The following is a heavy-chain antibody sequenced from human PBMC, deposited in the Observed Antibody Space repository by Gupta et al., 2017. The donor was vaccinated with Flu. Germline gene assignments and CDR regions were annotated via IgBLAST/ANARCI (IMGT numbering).Heavy chain of an antibody. V-gene: IGHV2-26*01. D-gene: IGHD5-18*01. CDR3: ARTRIQLWLGSGYGDAFDI. CDR2: IFSNDEK. CDR1: GFSLSTARMG. Sequence: QVTLKESGPVLVRPTETLTLTCTVSGFSLSTARMGVSWIRQPPGKALEWLAHIFSNDEKSYSTSLKSRLTISKDTSKSQVVLTMTNMDPVDTATYYCARTRIQLWLGSGYGDAFDIWGQGTMVTVSS. J-gene: IGHJ3*02.